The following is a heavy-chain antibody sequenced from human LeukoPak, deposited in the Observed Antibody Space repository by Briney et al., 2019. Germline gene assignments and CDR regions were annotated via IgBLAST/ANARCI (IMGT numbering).Heavy chain of an antibody. V-gene: IGHV1-69*01. CDR2: IIPIFGSA. CDR1: GGTFISYA. Sequence: SVKVSCKASGGTFISYAISWVRQPPAQGLEWMGGIIPIFGSANYAQKFQGRVTITADESTSTAYMELSSLRYEDTAVYYCARDSSGDGGYCSGGSCYVPTSFDYWGQGTLVTVSS. CDR3: ARDSSGDGGYCSGGSCYVPTSFDY. D-gene: IGHD2-15*01. J-gene: IGHJ4*02.